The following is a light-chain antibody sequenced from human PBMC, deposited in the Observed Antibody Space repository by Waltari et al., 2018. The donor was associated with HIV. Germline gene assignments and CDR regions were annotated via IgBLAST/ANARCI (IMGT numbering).Light chain of an antibody. CDR2: DVS. J-gene: IGLJ1*01. CDR1: GIDVGGHQS. Sequence: QSALTQPRSVSGSPGQSVTISCTGTGIDVGGHQSVSWYQQSPDKAPKIMIYDVSKRPSGVPDRFSGSKSGNTASLTISGLQSEDEANYFCCSYAGSYTYVFGTGTEVTVL. V-gene: IGLV2-11*01. CDR3: CSYAGSYTYV.